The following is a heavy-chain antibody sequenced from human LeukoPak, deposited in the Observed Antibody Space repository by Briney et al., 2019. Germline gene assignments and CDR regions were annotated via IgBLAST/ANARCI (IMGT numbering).Heavy chain of an antibody. CDR1: GFTFNDYG. D-gene: IGHD1-26*01. J-gene: IGHJ4*02. CDR3: AKAHGGSYHSGID. V-gene: IGHV3-30*18. CDR2: ISYDGSDK. Sequence: GGSLRLSCAASGFTFNDYGMHWVRQAPGKGLEWVAVISYDGSDKYYADSVKGRFTISRDNSKNTLYLQLNSLRVEDTAVYYCAKAHGGSYHSGIDWGQGTLVIVSS.